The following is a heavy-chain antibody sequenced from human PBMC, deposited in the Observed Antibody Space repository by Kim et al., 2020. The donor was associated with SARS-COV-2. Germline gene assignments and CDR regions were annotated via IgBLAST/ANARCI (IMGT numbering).Heavy chain of an antibody. Sequence: GGSLRLSCAASGFPFSDYAMHWVRRAPGKGPEGVAVLSSDGTYEYLADSVKGRFTISRDNSKNTVYLEMKRLRPEDTAMYYCARDRSTFPPNTFDAFDIWGQGTMVTVSS. CDR1: GFPFSDYA. CDR2: LSSDGTYE. D-gene: IGHD3-10*01. CDR3: ARDRSTFPPNTFDAFDI. J-gene: IGHJ3*02. V-gene: IGHV3-30*04.